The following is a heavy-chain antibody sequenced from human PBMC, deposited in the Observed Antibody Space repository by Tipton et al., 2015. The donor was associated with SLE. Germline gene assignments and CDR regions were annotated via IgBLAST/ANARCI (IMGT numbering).Heavy chain of an antibody. CDR1: GGSISGYS. CDR3: ARDRYCGGGSCFDCFFDL. CDR2: IYHSGST. V-gene: IGHV4-59*01. J-gene: IGHJ2*01. D-gene: IGHD2-15*01. Sequence: TLSLTCTVSGGSISGYSWRWVRQPPGKGLEWIGYIYHSGSTNYNPSLKSRVTMSVDTSENQFSLKLTSVTAADTAVYYCARDRYCGGGSCFDCFFDLWGRGTLVTVSS.